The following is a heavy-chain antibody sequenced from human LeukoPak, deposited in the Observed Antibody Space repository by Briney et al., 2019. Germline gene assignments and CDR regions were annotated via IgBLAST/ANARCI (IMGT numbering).Heavy chain of an antibody. V-gene: IGHV4-4*07. D-gene: IGHD3-16*01. CDR1: GGSISSYY. CDR2: IYYSGLT. CDR3: ARDVPGGRNDY. Sequence: PSETLSLTCTVSGGSISSYYWSWIRQPAGKGLEWIGRIYYSGLTNYSPSLKSRVTISLDTSKNQFSLNINFVTAADTAVYYCARDVPGGRNDYWGQGTLVTVSS. J-gene: IGHJ4*02.